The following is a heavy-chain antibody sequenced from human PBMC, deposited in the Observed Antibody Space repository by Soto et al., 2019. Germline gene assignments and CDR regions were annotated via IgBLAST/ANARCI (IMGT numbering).Heavy chain of an antibody. CDR3: ARDYYDSSGYILSDAFDT. Sequence: GGSLRLSCAASGFTFSSYSMNWVRQAPGKGLEWVSYISSSSSTIYYADSVKGRFTISRDNAKNSLYLQMNSLRDEDTAVYYCARDYYDSSGYILSDAFDTWGQGTMVTVSS. D-gene: IGHD3-22*01. CDR2: ISSSSSTI. V-gene: IGHV3-48*02. J-gene: IGHJ3*02. CDR1: GFTFSSYS.